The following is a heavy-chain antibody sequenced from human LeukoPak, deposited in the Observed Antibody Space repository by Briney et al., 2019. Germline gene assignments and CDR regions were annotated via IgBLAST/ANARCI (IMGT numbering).Heavy chain of an antibody. CDR3: ASDFWSGYYTPMGVNY. J-gene: IGHJ4*02. CDR1: GFSFDDYG. CDR2: INWNGEST. Sequence: PGGSLRLSCAGSGFSFDDYGMNWVRQAPGKGLEWVSGINWNGESTGYADSVRGRFTISRDNAKNTLYLQMNSLRAEDTAVYYCASDFWSGYYTPMGVNYWGQGTLVTVSS. V-gene: IGHV3-20*04. D-gene: IGHD3-3*01.